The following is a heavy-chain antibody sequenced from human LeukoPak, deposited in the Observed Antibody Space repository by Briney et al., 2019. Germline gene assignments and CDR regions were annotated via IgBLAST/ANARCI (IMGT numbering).Heavy chain of an antibody. J-gene: IGHJ4*02. Sequence: GGSLRLSCAASGFTFSSYGMHWVRQAPGKGLEWVAVISYDGSNKYYADSVKGRFTISRDNSKNTLYLQMNGLRAEDTAVYYCAKDYYDSSGYYTQYYFDYWGQGTLVTVSS. CDR1: GFTFSSYG. CDR3: AKDYYDSSGYYTQYYFDY. V-gene: IGHV3-30*18. CDR2: ISYDGSNK. D-gene: IGHD3-22*01.